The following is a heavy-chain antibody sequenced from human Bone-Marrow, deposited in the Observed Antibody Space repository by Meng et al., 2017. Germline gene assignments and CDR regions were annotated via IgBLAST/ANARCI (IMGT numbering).Heavy chain of an antibody. CDR2: MNPNSGNT. J-gene: IGHJ4*02. CDR3: AAQTTVVKEYYFDY. CDR1: GYTFTSYD. V-gene: IGHV1-8*01. Sequence: ASVKVSCKASGYTFTSYDINWVRQATGQGLEWMGWMNPNSGNTGYAQKFQGRVTMTRNTSISTAYMELSSLRSEDTAVYYCAAQTTVVKEYYFDYWGQGTLVTVSS. D-gene: IGHD4-23*01.